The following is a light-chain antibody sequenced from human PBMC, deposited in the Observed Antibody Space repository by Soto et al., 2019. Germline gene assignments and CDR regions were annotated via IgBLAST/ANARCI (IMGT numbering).Light chain of an antibody. V-gene: IGKV3-11*01. Sequence: IVLTQSPATLSFSPGKRASLSCRASQNISNYLIWYQQKPGQAPRILIYDVSNRATGIPDRLSGSGSGTDLNLTISRLEPEDFAVYYCHQRQSWPRTFGQGTKVDIK. CDR3: HQRQSWPRT. CDR2: DVS. CDR1: QNISNY. J-gene: IGKJ1*01.